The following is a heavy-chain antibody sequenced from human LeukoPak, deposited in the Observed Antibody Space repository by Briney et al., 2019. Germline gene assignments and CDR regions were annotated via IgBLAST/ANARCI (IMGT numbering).Heavy chain of an antibody. D-gene: IGHD3-3*01. J-gene: IGHJ4*02. CDR1: GFTFSSYA. CDR3: AKGVVPIYPDYFDY. V-gene: IGHV3-23*01. Sequence: GGSLRLSCVISGFTFSSYAMSWVRQAPGKGLEWVSGISAGGGSTYHADSVKGRFTISRDNSKNTLYLQMNSLRAEDTAVYYCAKGVVPIYPDYFDYWGQGTLVTVSS. CDR2: ISAGGGST.